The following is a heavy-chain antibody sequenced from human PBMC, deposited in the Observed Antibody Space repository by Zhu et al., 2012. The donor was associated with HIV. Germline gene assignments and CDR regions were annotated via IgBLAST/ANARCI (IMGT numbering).Heavy chain of an antibody. Sequence: QVQVQESGPGLMKPSQTLSLTCTVSRASVTSSDYYWSWIRQTPGKALEWIGYIYNSGSTEYSPSLKSRLSMSVDTSKNQFSLNLNSVTAADMATYYCVRSHVHYYGDNKRWPAAFDIWGQRDKGQPSLQ. V-gene: IGHV4-30-4*01. D-gene: IGHD3-10*01. CDR3: VRSHVHYYGDNKRWPAAFDI. CDR2: IYNSGST. J-gene: IGHJ3*02. CDR1: RASVTSSDYY.